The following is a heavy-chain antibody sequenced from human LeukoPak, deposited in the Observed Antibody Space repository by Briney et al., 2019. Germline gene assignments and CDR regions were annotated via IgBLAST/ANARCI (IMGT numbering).Heavy chain of an antibody. CDR2: ISNSGGST. Sequence: GGSLRLSCAVSGITLSNYGMSWVRQAPGKGLEWVAGISNSGGSTKYADSVKGRFTISRDNPKNTLYLQMNSLRVEDTAVYFCAKRGVVIRVILVGFHKQAYYFDSWGQGALVTVSS. D-gene: IGHD3-22*01. CDR1: GITLSNYG. J-gene: IGHJ4*02. CDR3: AKRGVVIRVILVGFHKQAYYFDS. V-gene: IGHV3-23*01.